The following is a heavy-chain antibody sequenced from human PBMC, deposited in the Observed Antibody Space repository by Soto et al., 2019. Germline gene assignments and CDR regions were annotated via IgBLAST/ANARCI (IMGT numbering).Heavy chain of an antibody. CDR1: GFTFSSYS. J-gene: IGHJ3*02. CDR2: ISSSSSTI. V-gene: IGHV3-48*02. Sequence: PGGYLRLSCAASGFTFSSYSMNWVRQAPGKGLEWVSYISSSSSTIYYADSVKGRFTISRDNAKNSLYLQMNSLRDEDTAVYYCARGVLRFLEWLPDAFDIRGKGTRFT. CDR3: ARGVLRFLEWLPDAFDI. D-gene: IGHD3-3*01.